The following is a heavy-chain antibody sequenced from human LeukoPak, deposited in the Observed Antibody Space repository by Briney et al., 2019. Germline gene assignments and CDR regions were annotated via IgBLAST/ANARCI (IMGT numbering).Heavy chain of an antibody. CDR1: AFTFSTSA. V-gene: IGHV3-30*04. Sequence: GGSLRLSCAASAFTFSTSAMHWVRQAPGKGLDWVAVISYDGRNIFYADSVKGRFTISRDNSQNTLYLQMNSLRAEDTAVYYCARDKAVTTELTQYFQHWGQGTLVTVSS. CDR3: ARDKAVTTELTQYFQH. CDR2: ISYDGRNI. D-gene: IGHD4-11*01. J-gene: IGHJ1*01.